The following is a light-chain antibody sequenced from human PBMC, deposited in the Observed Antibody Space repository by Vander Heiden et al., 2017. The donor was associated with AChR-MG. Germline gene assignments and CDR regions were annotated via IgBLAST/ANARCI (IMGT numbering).Light chain of an antibody. CDR1: QGISRY. J-gene: IGKJ4*01. V-gene: IGKV1-8*01. CDR3: QQYYSYPQLT. CDR2: AAS. Sequence: AIRITRSPSSLSASTGDRVTITCLVRQGISRYLAWYQQKPGKAPKLLIYAASTLQSGVPSRLSGSGSGTDFTLTISCLQSEDFATYYCQQYYSYPQLTFGGGTKVEIK.